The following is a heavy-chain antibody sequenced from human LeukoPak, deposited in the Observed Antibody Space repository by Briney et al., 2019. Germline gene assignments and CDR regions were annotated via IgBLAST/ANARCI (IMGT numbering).Heavy chain of an antibody. V-gene: IGHV3-23*01. D-gene: IGHD6-19*01. CDR1: GFTFSSYA. Sequence: GGSLRLSCAASGFTFSSYAMSWVRQAPGKGLEWVSAISGSGGSTNYAGSVKGRFTISRDNSENTLYLQLNSLRAEDTALYYCAEGYSSAWYYFDCWGQGTLVTVSS. CDR2: ISGSGGST. CDR3: AEGYSSAWYYFDC. J-gene: IGHJ4*02.